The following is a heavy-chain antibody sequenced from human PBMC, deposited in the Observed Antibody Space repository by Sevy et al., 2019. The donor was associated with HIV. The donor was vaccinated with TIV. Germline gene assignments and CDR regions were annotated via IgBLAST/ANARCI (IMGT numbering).Heavy chain of an antibody. V-gene: IGHV4-59*08. CDR3: ASGNDIDI. J-gene: IGHJ3*02. Sequence: SETLSLTCTVSGGSINSDDWNWIRQPPGKGLEWIGYVYYTGGTNYYPSPKNRVIISVDRTKNQFSLKLSSVTAADTAVYYCASGNDIDIWGQGTMVTVSS. CDR1: GGSINSDD. D-gene: IGHD1-26*01. CDR2: VYYTGGT.